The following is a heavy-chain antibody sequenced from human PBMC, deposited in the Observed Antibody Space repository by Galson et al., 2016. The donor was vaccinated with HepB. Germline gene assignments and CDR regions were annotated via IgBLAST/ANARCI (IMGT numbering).Heavy chain of an antibody. Sequence: SLRLSCAASGFTFRSYDMGWVRQAPGKGLEWVSTISGSGGRTYYADSVKGRLTISRDNSKNTLYLQMDSLRVDDTAVYYCARMNYYGSGSPIDHWGQGSLVTVSS. D-gene: IGHD3-10*01. CDR3: ARMNYYGSGSPIDH. V-gene: IGHV3-23*01. CDR2: ISGSGGRT. CDR1: GFTFRSYD. J-gene: IGHJ4*02.